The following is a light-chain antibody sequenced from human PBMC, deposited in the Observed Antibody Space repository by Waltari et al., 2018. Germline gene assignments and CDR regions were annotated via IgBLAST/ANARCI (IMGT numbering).Light chain of an antibody. CDR1: QTILHIDGNTY. CDR3: SHSSQAPCT. J-gene: IGKJ1*01. V-gene: IGKV2-30*02. CDR2: QVS. Sequence: VVMNQSPLSLSITTGQPASISCRTSQTILHIDGNTYLSWYQQKQGHHPRILFYQVSNRYSGLPALFSGIAAVTDFSLTISRFESYDFCFYYCSHSSQAPCTFGPGTNMEIK.